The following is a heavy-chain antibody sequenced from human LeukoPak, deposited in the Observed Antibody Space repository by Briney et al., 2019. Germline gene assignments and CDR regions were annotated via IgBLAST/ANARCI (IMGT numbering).Heavy chain of an antibody. J-gene: IGHJ5*02. CDR3: ARVRWVSQWFDP. CDR2: ISAYNGNT. V-gene: IGHV1-18*01. CDR1: GYTFTSYG. Sequence: ASVTVSCKASGYTFTSYGISWVRQAPGQGLEWMGWISAYNGNTNYAQKLQGRVTMTTDTSTGTAYMELRSLRSDDTAVYYCARVRWVSQWFDPWGQGTLVTVSS. D-gene: IGHD6-13*01.